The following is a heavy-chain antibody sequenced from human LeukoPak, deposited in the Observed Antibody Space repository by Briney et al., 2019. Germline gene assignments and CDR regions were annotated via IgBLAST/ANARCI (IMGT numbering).Heavy chain of an antibody. V-gene: IGHV3-30*18. D-gene: IGHD2-21*01. CDR2: ISYDGSNK. Sequence: GGSLRLSCAASGFTLSSFGMHWVRQAPGKGLEGVAVISYDGSNKYYADSVKGRFTISRDNSNNTLYLQMTSLRAEDTAVYYCAKDLGYSDYWGQGTLVTVSS. J-gene: IGHJ4*02. CDR3: AKDLGYSDY. CDR1: GFTLSSFG.